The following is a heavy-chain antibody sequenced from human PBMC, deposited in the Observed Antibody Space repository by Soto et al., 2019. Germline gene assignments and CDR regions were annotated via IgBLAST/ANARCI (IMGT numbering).Heavy chain of an antibody. CDR2: INPSGGST. J-gene: IGHJ6*02. V-gene: IGHV1-46*03. CDR1: GYTFTSYY. Sequence: EASVKVSCKASGYTFTSYYMHWVRQAPGQGLEWMGIINPSGGSTSYAQKFQGRVTMTRDTSTSTVYMELSSLRSEDTAVYYCGTAAYYYYGMDVWGQGTTVTVSS. CDR3: GTAAYYYYGMDV.